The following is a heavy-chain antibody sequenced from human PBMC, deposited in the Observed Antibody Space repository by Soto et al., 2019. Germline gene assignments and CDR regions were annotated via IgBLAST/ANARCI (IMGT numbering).Heavy chain of an antibody. D-gene: IGHD3-3*01. CDR2: IYYSGST. CDR1: GCSIISGGYY. CDR3: ARITIFGVVITDYYYYGMDV. V-gene: IGHV4-31*03. Sequence: SETLSLTCTFSGCSIISGGYYLSWIRQHPGKGLEWIGYIYYSGSTNYNPSLKSRVTISVDTSKNQFSLKLSSVTAADTAVYYCARITIFGVVITDYYYYGMDVWGQGTTVTVSS. J-gene: IGHJ6*02.